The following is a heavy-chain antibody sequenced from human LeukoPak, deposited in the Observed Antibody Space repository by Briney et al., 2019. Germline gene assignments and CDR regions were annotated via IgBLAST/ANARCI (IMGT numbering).Heavy chain of an antibody. V-gene: IGHV1-2*02. D-gene: IGHD1/OR15-1a*01. CDR3: ATSIPPNDAFDI. J-gene: IGHJ3*02. Sequence: GASVKVSCKASGYTFTGYYMHWVRQAPRQGLEWMGWINPNSGGTNYAQKFQGRVTMTRDTSISTAYMELSSLRSEDTAVYYCATSIPPNDAFDIWGQGTMVTVSS. CDR2: INPNSGGT. CDR1: GYTFTGYY.